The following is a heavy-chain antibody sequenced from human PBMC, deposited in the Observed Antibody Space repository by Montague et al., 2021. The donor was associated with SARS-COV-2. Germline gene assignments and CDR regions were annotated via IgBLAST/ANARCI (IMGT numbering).Heavy chain of an antibody. D-gene: IGHD6-19*01. CDR1: GGSISSGGFS. J-gene: IGHJ5*02. CDR2: IFHTGTP. Sequence: TLSLTCSLSGGSISSGGFSWSWIRQPPGKGLEWIGHIFHTGTPHYSPSLKSRVTTSIDRPKNQFSLNLDSVTAADTAVYYCARLKVAPNGGWNWFDPWGQGILVTVSS. CDR3: ARLKVAPNGGWNWFDP. V-gene: IGHV4-30-2*01.